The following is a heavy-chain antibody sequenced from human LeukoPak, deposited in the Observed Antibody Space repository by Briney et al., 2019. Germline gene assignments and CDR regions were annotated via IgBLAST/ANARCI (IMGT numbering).Heavy chain of an antibody. D-gene: IGHD2-21*01. V-gene: IGHV3-74*01. CDR3: AREAPAYGERYFVS. CDR1: GLTFNTYW. CDR2: INPDGSVT. J-gene: IGHJ4*02. Sequence: GGSLRLSCLASGLTFNTYWMRWVRQVPGKGPVWVSRINPDGSVTWDADSVRGRFIISRDDAKNTLYLQMNSLRAEDTALYYCAREAPAYGERYFVSWGQGTLVTVSS.